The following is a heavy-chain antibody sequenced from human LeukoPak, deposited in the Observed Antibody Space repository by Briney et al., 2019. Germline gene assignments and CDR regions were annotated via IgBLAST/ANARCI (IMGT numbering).Heavy chain of an antibody. CDR3: AKSRAALVARGVGPHS. J-gene: IGHJ4*02. V-gene: IGHV3-23*01. D-gene: IGHD3-10*01. Sequence: GGSLRLSCAASEFTFNSYAMSWVRQAPGKGLEWVSTIAGSGGSTYYADSVKGRFTISRDNSNNALYLQMDSLRPEDTAVYYCAKSRAALVARGVGPHSWGQGTLVTVSS. CDR2: IAGSGGST. CDR1: EFTFNSYA.